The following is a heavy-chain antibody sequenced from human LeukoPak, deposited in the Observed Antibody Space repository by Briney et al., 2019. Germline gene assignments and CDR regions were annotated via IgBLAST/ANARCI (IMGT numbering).Heavy chain of an antibody. CDR3: ARDILTGHYYYYYMDV. CDR2: IYYSGST. V-gene: IGHV4-39*07. CDR1: GGSISCSSYY. J-gene: IGHJ6*03. D-gene: IGHD7-27*01. Sequence: SETLSLSCTVSGGSISCSSYYWGWIRQPPGKGLEWIGSIYYSGSTYYNPSLKSRVTISVDTSKNQFSLKLSSVTAADTAVYYCARDILTGHYYYYYMDVWGQGTMVTVSS.